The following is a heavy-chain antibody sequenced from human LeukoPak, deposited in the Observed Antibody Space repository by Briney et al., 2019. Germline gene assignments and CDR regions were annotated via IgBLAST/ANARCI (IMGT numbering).Heavy chain of an antibody. D-gene: IGHD4/OR15-4a*01. CDR3: ARDAGATAY. CDR2: IHYSGST. Sequence: SETLSLTCIVSGVSISTDYWTWVRQSPGKGLEWIGYIHYSGSTSYNPSLKSRVTISVDTSKNQFSLKLTSVTSADTAVYYCARDAGATAYWGQGALVTVSS. CDR1: GVSISTDY. V-gene: IGHV4-59*13. J-gene: IGHJ4*02.